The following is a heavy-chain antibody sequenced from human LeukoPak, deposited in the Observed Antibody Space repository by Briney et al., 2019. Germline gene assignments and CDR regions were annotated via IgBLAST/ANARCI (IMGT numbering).Heavy chain of an antibody. CDR3: ARDLPTMIVVNPDAFDT. J-gene: IGHJ3*02. V-gene: IGHV3-48*03. CDR1: GFTFSSYE. D-gene: IGHD3-22*01. CDR2: ISSSSSTI. Sequence: GGSLRLSCAASGFTFSSYEMNWVRQAPGKGLEWVSYISSSSSTIYYADSVKGRFTIFRDNAKNSLYLQMNSLRAEDTAVYYCARDLPTMIVVNPDAFDTWGQGTMVTVSS.